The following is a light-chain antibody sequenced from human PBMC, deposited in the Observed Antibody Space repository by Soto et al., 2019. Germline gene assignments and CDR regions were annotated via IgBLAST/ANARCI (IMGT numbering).Light chain of an antibody. Sequence: QLVLTQAPSASGTPGQRVTISCSGSSSNIGSNTVSWYQQVPGTAPKVLIYSNVQRPSGVPDRFSGSKSGTSASLAIGGLQSEDEADYYCAAWEGSLNGGVFGGGTKVTVL. J-gene: IGLJ3*02. CDR3: AAWEGSLNGGV. CDR2: SNV. V-gene: IGLV1-44*01. CDR1: SSNIGSNT.